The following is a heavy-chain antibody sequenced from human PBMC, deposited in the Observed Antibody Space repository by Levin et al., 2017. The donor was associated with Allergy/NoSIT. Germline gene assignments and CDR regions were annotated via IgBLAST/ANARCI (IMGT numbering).Heavy chain of an antibody. CDR3: ARDPPYYYDSSGYLPRDGAFDS. J-gene: IGHJ3*02. V-gene: IGHV3-7*01. Sequence: GGSLRLSCAASGFTFSSYWMSWVRQAPGKGLEWVANIKQDGSEKYYVDSVKGRFTISRDNAKNSLYLQMNSLRAEDTAVYYCARDPPYYYDSSGYLPRDGAFDSWGQGTLVTVSS. CDR2: IKQDGSEK. D-gene: IGHD3-22*01. CDR1: GFTFSSYW.